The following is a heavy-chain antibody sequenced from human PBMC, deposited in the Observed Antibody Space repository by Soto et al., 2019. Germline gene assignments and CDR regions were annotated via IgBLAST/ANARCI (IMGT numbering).Heavy chain of an antibody. J-gene: IGHJ5*02. CDR2: ISYDGSNK. CDR1: GFTFSSYG. V-gene: IGHV3-30*18. D-gene: IGHD3-3*01. CDR3: AKERLEWLLYPNWFDP. Sequence: QVQLVESGGGVVQPGRSLRLSCAASGFTFSSYGMHWVRQAPGKGLEWVAVISYDGSNKYYADSVKGRFTISRDNSKNTLYLQMNSLRAEDTAVYYCAKERLEWLLYPNWFDPWGQGTLVTVSS.